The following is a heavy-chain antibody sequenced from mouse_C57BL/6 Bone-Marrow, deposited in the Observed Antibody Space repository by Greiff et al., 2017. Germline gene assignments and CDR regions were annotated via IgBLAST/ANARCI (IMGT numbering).Heavy chain of an antibody. D-gene: IGHD1-1*01. CDR1: GYTFTSYD. CDR2: IYPRDGST. J-gene: IGHJ1*03. Sequence: QVQLQQSGPELVKPGASVKLSCKASGYTFTSYDINWVKQRPGQGLEWIGWIYPRDGSTTYNEKFKGKATLTVDTSSSTAYMELHSLTSEASAVYFCARLECDGSSGDWYFDVWGTGTTVTVSS. CDR3: ARLECDGSSGDWYFDV. V-gene: IGHV1-85*01.